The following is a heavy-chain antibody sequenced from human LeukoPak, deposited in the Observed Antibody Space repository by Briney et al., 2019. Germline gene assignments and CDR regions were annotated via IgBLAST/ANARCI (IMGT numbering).Heavy chain of an antibody. D-gene: IGHD3-10*01. Sequence: ASVTVSCKASGGTFSNYAISWVRQAPGQGLEWMGWISTDNGYTNYGQNLQGRLTMTTDTSTSTAYMELRSLKSDDTAVYYCARDYFNFLVVPNWFDPWGQGTLVTVSS. CDR3: ARDYFNFLVVPNWFDP. V-gene: IGHV1-18*01. CDR2: ISTDNGYT. J-gene: IGHJ5*02. CDR1: GGTFSNYA.